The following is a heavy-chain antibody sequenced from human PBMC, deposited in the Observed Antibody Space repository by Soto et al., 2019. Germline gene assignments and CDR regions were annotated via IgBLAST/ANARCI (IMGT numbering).Heavy chain of an antibody. CDR1: GFTFSSYG. CDR3: ATERGARKRFDY. J-gene: IGHJ4*02. D-gene: IGHD1-26*01. V-gene: IGHV3-23*01. CDR2: ISDSGDTT. Sequence: PGGSLRLSCAASGFTFSSYGMNWVRQAPGKGLEWVSAISDSGDTTFYADSVKGRFTISRGNSKNTLSLQMNSLRAEDTAVYYCATERGARKRFDYWGQGTLVTVSS.